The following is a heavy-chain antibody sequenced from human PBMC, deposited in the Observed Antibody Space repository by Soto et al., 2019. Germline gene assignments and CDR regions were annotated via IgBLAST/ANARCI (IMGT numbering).Heavy chain of an antibody. Sequence: QVQLVQSGADEKKPGASVKVSCKASGYTFTSYAMHGVRQAPGQRLEWMGWINAGNGNTKYSQKFQGRVTITRDPSASTAYMELSSLRSEDTAVYYCASCFLGSSSYFDYWGQGTLVTVSS. D-gene: IGHD6-13*01. CDR3: ASCFLGSSSYFDY. CDR2: INAGNGNT. CDR1: GYTFTSYA. V-gene: IGHV1-3*05. J-gene: IGHJ4*02.